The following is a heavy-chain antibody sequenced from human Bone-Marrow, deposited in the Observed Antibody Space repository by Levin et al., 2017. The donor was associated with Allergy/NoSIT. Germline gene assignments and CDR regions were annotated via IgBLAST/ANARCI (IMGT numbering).Heavy chain of an antibody. J-gene: IGHJ6*02. Sequence: GESLKISCAASGFTFSSYGMHWVRQAPGKGLEWVAVISYDGSNKYYADSVKGRFTISRDNSKNTLYLQMNSLRAEDTAVYYCAKSERRHTAMDIYYYYGMDVWGQGTTVTVSS. CDR2: ISYDGSNK. V-gene: IGHV3-30*18. CDR3: AKSERRHTAMDIYYYYGMDV. D-gene: IGHD5-18*01. CDR1: GFTFSSYG.